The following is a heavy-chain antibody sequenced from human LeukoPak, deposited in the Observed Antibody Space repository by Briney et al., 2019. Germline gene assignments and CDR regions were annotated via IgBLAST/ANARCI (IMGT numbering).Heavy chain of an antibody. J-gene: IGHJ4*02. V-gene: IGHV4-4*08. CDR1: GGIIDSFF. D-gene: IGHD6-19*01. CDR2: IDNSGST. CDR3: ASGGGWLIDY. Sequence: SETLSLTCTVSGGIIDSFFWNWIRQPPGKGLEWIGYIDNSGSTKYNPSLKSRITMSRDTSKNQFSLKLTSVTAADTAMYYCASGGGWLIDYWGQGTLVSVSS.